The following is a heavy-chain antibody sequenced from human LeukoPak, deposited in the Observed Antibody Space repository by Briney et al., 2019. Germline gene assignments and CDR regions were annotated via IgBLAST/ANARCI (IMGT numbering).Heavy chain of an antibody. D-gene: IGHD3-22*01. Sequence: SETLSLTCAVYGGSFSGYYWSWIRQPPGKGLGWIGEINHSGSTNYNPSLKSRVTISVDTSKNQFSLKLSSVTAADTAVYYCARGRFTYYYDSSGGWFDPWGQGTLVTVSS. V-gene: IGHV4-34*01. J-gene: IGHJ5*02. CDR2: INHSGST. CDR3: ARGRFTYYYDSSGGWFDP. CDR1: GGSFSGYY.